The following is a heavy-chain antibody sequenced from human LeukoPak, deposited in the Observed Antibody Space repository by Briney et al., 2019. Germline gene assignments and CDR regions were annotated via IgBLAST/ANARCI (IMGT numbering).Heavy chain of an antibody. CDR1: GFTLSSNY. Sequence: PGGSLRLSCAASGFTLSSNYMSWVRQAPGKGLEWVSVIYSGGSTYYADYVKGRFTISRDNTKNTLYLQMNSLRAEDTAVYYCARGSSSGSYTFDYWGQGTLVTVSS. V-gene: IGHV3-53*01. CDR2: IYSGGST. J-gene: IGHJ4*02. CDR3: ARGSSSGSYTFDY. D-gene: IGHD1-26*01.